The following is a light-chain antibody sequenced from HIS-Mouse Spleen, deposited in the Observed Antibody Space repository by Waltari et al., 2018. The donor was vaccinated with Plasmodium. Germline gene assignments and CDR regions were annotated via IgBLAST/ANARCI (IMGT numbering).Light chain of an antibody. J-gene: IGKJ4*01. CDR3: QQYYSYLLT. CDR2: AAS. V-gene: IGKV1-8*01. Sequence: AIRMTQSPSPFSASTGDRVTITCRASQGISSYLACNQRKPGKAPNLLIYAASTLKSRVPSRFSVSGSGTDFTLTISCLQSEDFATYYCQQYYSYLLTFGGGTKVEIK. CDR1: QGISSY.